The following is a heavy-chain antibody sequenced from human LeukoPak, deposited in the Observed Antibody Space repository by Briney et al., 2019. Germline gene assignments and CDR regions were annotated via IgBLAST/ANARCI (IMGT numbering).Heavy chain of an antibody. V-gene: IGHV1-24*01. D-gene: IGHD3-22*01. Sequence: ASVKVSCTASGYTFTGYYMHWVRQAPGKGLEWMGGFDPEDGETIYAQKFQGRVTMTEDTSTDTAYMELSSLRSEDTAVYYCATGPDYYDSSGYLYWGQGTLVTVSS. CDR3: ATGPDYYDSSGYLY. J-gene: IGHJ4*02. CDR1: GYTFTGYY. CDR2: FDPEDGET.